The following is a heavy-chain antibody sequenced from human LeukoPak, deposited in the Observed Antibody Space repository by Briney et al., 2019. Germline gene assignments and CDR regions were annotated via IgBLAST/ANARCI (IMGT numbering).Heavy chain of an antibody. CDR3: ARSDHGPEY. CDR2: INKDGSEK. Sequence: GGSLRLSCSASGFSFSDRWINWVRQAPGQGLEWVAIINKDGSEKHYVDSVKGRFTISRDNAKNSLYLQMNSLRAEDSAVYYCARSDHGPEYWGQGTLVTVSS. D-gene: IGHD1-14*01. V-gene: IGHV3-7*01. CDR1: GFSFSDRW. J-gene: IGHJ4*02.